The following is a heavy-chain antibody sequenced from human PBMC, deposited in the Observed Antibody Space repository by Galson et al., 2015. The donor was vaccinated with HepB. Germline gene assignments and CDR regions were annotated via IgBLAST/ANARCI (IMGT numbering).Heavy chain of an antibody. J-gene: IGHJ4*02. CDR1: GFTFSSDW. CDR2: ISGNGRAT. Sequence: SLRLSCAASGFTFSSDWMHWVRQAPGKGLVWLPRISGNGRATNYADSVKGRFTISRDNAKNTVFLQLSSLRAEDTAIYYCTRGPYDTYGLFEYWGQGALVTVSS. V-gene: IGHV3-74*01. D-gene: IGHD3-22*01. CDR3: TRGPYDTYGLFEY.